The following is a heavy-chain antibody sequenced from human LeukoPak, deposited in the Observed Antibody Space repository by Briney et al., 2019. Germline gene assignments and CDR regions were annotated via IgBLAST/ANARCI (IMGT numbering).Heavy chain of an antibody. V-gene: IGHV1-46*01. Sequence: ASVKVSCKASGYTFTSYYMHWVRQAPGQGLEWMGIINPSGGSTSYAQKYQGRVTMTRDTSTSTVYMELSSLRSEDTAVYYCARDNGDFWSGSNRWGQGTLVTVSS. CDR3: ARDNGDFWSGSNR. CDR1: GYTFTSYY. J-gene: IGHJ4*02. CDR2: INPSGGST. D-gene: IGHD3-3*01.